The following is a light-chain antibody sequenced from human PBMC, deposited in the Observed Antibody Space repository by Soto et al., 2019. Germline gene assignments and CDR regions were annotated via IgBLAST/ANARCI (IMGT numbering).Light chain of an antibody. Sequence: QSVLTQPPSVSGAPGQRVTISCTGSSSNIGAGFDVHWYQQLPGTAPKLLIYGNSNRPSGVPDRFSGSRSGTSASLAITGLQADDEADYYCQSYDRSLTGSKVFASGTKVTVL. J-gene: IGLJ1*01. CDR2: GNS. V-gene: IGLV1-40*01. CDR3: QSYDRSLTGSKV. CDR1: SSNIGAGFD.